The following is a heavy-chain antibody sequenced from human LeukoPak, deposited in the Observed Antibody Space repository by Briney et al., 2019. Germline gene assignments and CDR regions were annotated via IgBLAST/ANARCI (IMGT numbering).Heavy chain of an antibody. CDR2: ISYVGSNK. V-gene: IGHV3-30*18. D-gene: IGHD4-17*01. J-gene: IGHJ6*02. CDR3: AKDLRRDYCDYPTDYCYAGMDV. CDR1: GFTFSSYG. Sequence: PGGALRLSCAASGFTFSSYGMHWVRPAPGKGLEGVAVISYVGSNKYYADSVKGRFTISRDNSKNTLYLQMNSLRAEVTAVYYCAKDLRRDYCDYPTDYCYAGMDVWGQGTTVTVSS.